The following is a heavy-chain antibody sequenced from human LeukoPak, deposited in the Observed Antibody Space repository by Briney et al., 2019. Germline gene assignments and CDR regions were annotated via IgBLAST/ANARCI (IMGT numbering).Heavy chain of an antibody. CDR3: ARDHGVVSAAGPFRYYYYGMDV. D-gene: IGHD2-2*01. J-gene: IGHJ6*02. V-gene: IGHV4-61*01. Sequence: SETLSLTRTVSGGSVSSGSYYWSWVRQPPGKGLEWIGYIYYSGSTNYNPSLKSRVTISVDTSKNQFSLKLSSVTAADTAVYYCARDHGVVSAAGPFRYYYYGMDVWGQGTTVTVPS. CDR2: IYYSGST. CDR1: GGSVSSGSYY.